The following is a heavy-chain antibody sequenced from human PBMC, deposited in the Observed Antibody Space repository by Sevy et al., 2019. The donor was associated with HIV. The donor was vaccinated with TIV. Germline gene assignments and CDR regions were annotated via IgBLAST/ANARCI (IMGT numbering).Heavy chain of an antibody. Sequence: GGSLRLSCAASGFTFSSYSMNWVRQASGKGLEWVSSISSSRSYIYYADSVKGRFTISRDNAKNSLYLQMNSLRAEDTAVYYCVVYYYDSSGYSNAFDIWGQGTMVTVSS. CDR3: VVYYYDSSGYSNAFDI. J-gene: IGHJ3*02. CDR2: ISSSRSYI. CDR1: GFTFSSYS. V-gene: IGHV3-21*01. D-gene: IGHD3-22*01.